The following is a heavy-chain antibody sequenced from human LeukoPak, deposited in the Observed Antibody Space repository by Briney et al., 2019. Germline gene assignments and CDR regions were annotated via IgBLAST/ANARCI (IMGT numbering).Heavy chain of an antibody. V-gene: IGHV3-30-3*01. CDR3: ARDKMERIQLWPTYAYYYYGMDV. D-gene: IGHD5-18*01. CDR1: GFTFSSYA. J-gene: IGHJ6*02. CDR2: ISYDGSNK. Sequence: GRSLRLSCAASGFTFSSYAMHWVRQAPGKGLEWVAVISYDGSNKYYADSVKGRFTISRDNSKNTLYLQLNRLKDDDTAVYYCARDKMERIQLWPTYAYYYYGMDVWGQGTTVTVSS.